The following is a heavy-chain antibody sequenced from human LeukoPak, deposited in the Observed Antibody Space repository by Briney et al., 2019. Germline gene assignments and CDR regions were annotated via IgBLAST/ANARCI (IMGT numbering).Heavy chain of an antibody. CDR3: AKGSRNSRPYYFDF. Sequence: GGSLRLSCAASGFTFNNYAMSWVRQAPGKVLEWISAITGSGDDTYHADSVKGRFTISRDNSKNTLYLQMNSLRAEDTAVYYCAKGSRNSRPYYFDFWGQGTLVTVSS. CDR1: GFTFNNYA. D-gene: IGHD6-19*01. CDR2: ITGSGDDT. J-gene: IGHJ4*02. V-gene: IGHV3-23*01.